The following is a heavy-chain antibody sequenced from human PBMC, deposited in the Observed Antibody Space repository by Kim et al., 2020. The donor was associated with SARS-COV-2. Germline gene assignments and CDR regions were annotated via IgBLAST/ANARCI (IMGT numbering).Heavy chain of an antibody. Sequence: GGSLRLSCAASGFTFSSYAMHWFRQAPGKGLEWVAVISCDGSNKYYADSANGRGTFSIDKYNYTLNAQMNIHRAEDAAVDDCSRELRVRYGGCDSFDSLG. J-gene: IGHJ3*02. CDR2: ISCDGSNK. D-gene: IGHD3-16*01. CDR3: SRELRVRYGGCDSFDS. V-gene: IGHV3-30*04. CDR1: GFTFSSYA.